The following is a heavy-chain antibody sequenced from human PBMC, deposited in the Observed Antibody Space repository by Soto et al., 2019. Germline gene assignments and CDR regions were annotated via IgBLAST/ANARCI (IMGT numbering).Heavy chain of an antibody. CDR1: GFTFSSYG. D-gene: IGHD6-19*01. CDR2: ISYDGSNK. V-gene: IGHV3-30*18. J-gene: IGHJ6*02. CDR3: AKGVAVAVTGYYYGMDV. Sequence: QVQLVESGGGVVQPGRSLRLSCAASGFTFSSYGMQWVRQAQGQGLEWVAVISYDGSNKYYADSVKGQFTISRYNSKNKLYLQMNSLSAEDTDVYYCAKGVAVAVTGYYYGMDVWGQGTTVTVSS.